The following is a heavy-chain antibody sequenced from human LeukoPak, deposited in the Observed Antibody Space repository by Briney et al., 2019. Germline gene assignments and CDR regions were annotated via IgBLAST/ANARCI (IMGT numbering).Heavy chain of an antibody. Sequence: PGGSLRLSCAASGFTFSSYAMHWVRQAPGKGLEWVAVISYDGSNKYYADSVKGRFTISRDNSKNTLYLQMNSLRAEDTAVYYCARDPTGDYAYYFDYWGQGTLVTVSS. CDR3: ARDPTGDYAYYFDY. V-gene: IGHV3-30*01. J-gene: IGHJ4*02. D-gene: IGHD4-17*01. CDR2: ISYDGSNK. CDR1: GFTFSSYA.